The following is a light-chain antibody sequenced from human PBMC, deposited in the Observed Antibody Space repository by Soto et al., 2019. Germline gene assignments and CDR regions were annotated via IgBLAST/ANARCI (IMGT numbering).Light chain of an antibody. CDR2: NNH. CDR3: SSYVSNSTPL. V-gene: IGLV1-47*01. CDR1: SSNIGSNY. J-gene: IGLJ3*02. Sequence: QSVLTQPPSASGTPGQRVTISCSGSSSNIGSNYVYWYLQLPGTAPKLLIYNNHQRPSGVPDRFSASKSGTSASLAISGLRSEDEADYYCSSYVSNSTPLFGGGTKLTVL.